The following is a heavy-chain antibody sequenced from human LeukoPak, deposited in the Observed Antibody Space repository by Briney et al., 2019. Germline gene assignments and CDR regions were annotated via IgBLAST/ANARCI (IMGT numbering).Heavy chain of an antibody. J-gene: IGHJ3*02. CDR1: GFTFDRFT. V-gene: IGHV3-43*01. CDR3: AKVLRPWTPPPEDGILWFGELLYGGRSDAFDI. CDR2: INRRGHT. Sequence: GGSLRLSCAASGFTFDRFTIHWVRQTPGKGLEWVSLINRRGHTFYADSVKGRFTISRDNAKNSLYLQMNSLRAEDTAVYYCAKVLRPWTPPPEDGILWFGELLYGGRSDAFDIWGQGTMVTVSS. D-gene: IGHD3-10*01.